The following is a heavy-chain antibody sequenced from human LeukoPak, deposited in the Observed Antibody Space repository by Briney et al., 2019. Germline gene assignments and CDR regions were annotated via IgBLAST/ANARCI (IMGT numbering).Heavy chain of an antibody. CDR1: GGTFSSYA. CDR3: ASTLGYCSSTSCYTGRYYYYMDV. J-gene: IGHJ6*03. Sequence: GASVKVSCKASGGTFSSYAISWVRQAPGQGLEWMGGTIPIFGTANYAQKFQGRVTITTDESTSTAYMELSSLRSEDTAVYYCASTLGYCSSTSCYTGRYYYYMDVWGKGTTVTVSS. V-gene: IGHV1-69*05. CDR2: TIPIFGTA. D-gene: IGHD2-2*02.